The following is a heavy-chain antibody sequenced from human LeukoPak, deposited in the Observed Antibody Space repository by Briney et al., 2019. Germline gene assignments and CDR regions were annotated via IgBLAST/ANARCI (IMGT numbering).Heavy chain of an antibody. V-gene: IGHV4-38-2*02. J-gene: IGHJ4*02. CDR3: ARTTVTGTRYQFDH. Sequence: SETLSLTCIVSDYSFSSNHYWGWVRQPPGKGLEWIGHVYHGGSIYYNPSLKSRVTISLDTSKNKYSLRLSSLTAADTALYYCARTTVTGTRYQFDHWGPGTLVTVSS. CDR2: VYHGGSI. CDR1: DYSFSSNHY. D-gene: IGHD6-19*01.